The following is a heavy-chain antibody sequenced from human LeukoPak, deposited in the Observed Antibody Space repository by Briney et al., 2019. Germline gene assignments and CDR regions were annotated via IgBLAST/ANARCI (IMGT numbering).Heavy chain of an antibody. J-gene: IGHJ4*02. Sequence: PGGSLRLSCAASGFTFSSYSMNWVRQAPGKGLEWVAVIWYDGSNKYYADSVKGRFTISRDNSKNTLYLQMNSLRAEDTAVYYCARDGGNYDILTGYYLFDYWGQGTLVTVSS. D-gene: IGHD3-9*01. CDR1: GFTFSSYS. V-gene: IGHV3-33*08. CDR2: IWYDGSNK. CDR3: ARDGGNYDILTGYYLFDY.